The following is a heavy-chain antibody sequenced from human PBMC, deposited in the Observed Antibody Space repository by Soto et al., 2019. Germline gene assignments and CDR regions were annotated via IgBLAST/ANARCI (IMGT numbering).Heavy chain of an antibody. D-gene: IGHD5-12*01. CDR2: IWYDGSNK. Sequence: QVQLVESGGGVVQPGRSLRLSCAASGFTFSSYGMHWVRQAPGKGLEWVAVIWYDGSNKYYADSVKGRFTISRDNSKNTLYLQMNSLRAEDTAVYYCARDGSQSGYDGLYYFDYWGQGTLVPVSS. J-gene: IGHJ4*02. V-gene: IGHV3-33*01. CDR1: GFTFSSYG. CDR3: ARDGSQSGYDGLYYFDY.